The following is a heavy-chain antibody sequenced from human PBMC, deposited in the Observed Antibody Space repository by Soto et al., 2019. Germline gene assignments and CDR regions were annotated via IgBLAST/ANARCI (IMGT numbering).Heavy chain of an antibody. Sequence: PSETLSLTCTVSGGSISSYYWSWIRQPPGKGLEWIGYIYYSGSTNYNPSLKSRVTISVDASKNQFSLKLSSVTAADTAVYYCARVNSSGWLEYYFDYWGQGTLVTVSS. D-gene: IGHD6-19*01. CDR2: IYYSGST. CDR1: GGSISSYY. CDR3: ARVNSSGWLEYYFDY. J-gene: IGHJ4*02. V-gene: IGHV4-59*01.